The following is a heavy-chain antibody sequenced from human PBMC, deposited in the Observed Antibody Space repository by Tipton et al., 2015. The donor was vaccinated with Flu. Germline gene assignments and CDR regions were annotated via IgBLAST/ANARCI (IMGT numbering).Heavy chain of an antibody. CDR1: GYSIISSYY. CDR2: IDHSGNT. V-gene: IGHV4-38-2*01. Sequence: TLSLTCDVSGYSIISSYYWGGIRQPPGKGLEWIGSIDHSGNTYYNPSLKWRVSMSVDTSKNQFSLKLDSMTAADTAVYYCANVRNYGSGRSYYFAYWGHGTLVTVSS. CDR3: ANVRNYGSGRSYYFAY. D-gene: IGHD3-10*01. J-gene: IGHJ4*01.